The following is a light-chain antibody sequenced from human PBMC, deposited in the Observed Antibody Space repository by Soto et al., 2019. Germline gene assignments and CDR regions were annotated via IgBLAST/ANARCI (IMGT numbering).Light chain of an antibody. J-gene: IGLJ1*01. CDR2: GNS. CDR3: QSYDSSLSGYV. V-gene: IGLV1-40*01. CDR1: SSNNGAGYD. Sequence: QSVPTQPPSVSGAPGQWVTISCTGSSSNNGAGYDVHWYQQLPGTAPKLLIYGNSNRPSGVPDRFSGSKSGTSASLAITGLQAEDEADYYCQSYDSSLSGYVFGTGTKLTVL.